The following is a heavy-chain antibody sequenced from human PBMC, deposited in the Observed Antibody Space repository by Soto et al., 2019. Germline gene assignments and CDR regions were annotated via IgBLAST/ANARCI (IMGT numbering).Heavy chain of an antibody. D-gene: IGHD2-8*01. V-gene: IGHV3-72*01. CDR1: GFTFSDHY. CDR3: TRGLMGGAPSYTFHGMDV. J-gene: IGHJ6*01. CDR2: SRNRVNSHTT. Sequence: EVQLVESGGGLVQPGGSLRLSCAASGFTFSDHYMDWVRQAPGKGLEWVARSRNRVNSHTTEYDASVKGRFTISRDESKSSLYLKMNSLKIEDTAVYYCTRGLMGGAPSYTFHGMDVWCQGTTVTVSS.